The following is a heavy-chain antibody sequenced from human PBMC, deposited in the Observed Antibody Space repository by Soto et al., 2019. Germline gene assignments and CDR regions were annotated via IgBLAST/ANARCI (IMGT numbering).Heavy chain of an antibody. Sequence: PGGSLRLSCAASGFTFSSYAMHWVRQAPGKGLEWVAVISYDGTNKYYADSVKGRFTISRDNSKNTLYLQMNSLRPEDTAVYYCARAPGEDGYNYFDCWGQGTLVTVSS. D-gene: IGHD5-12*01. CDR2: ISYDGTNK. CDR1: GFTFSSYA. J-gene: IGHJ4*02. V-gene: IGHV3-30-3*01. CDR3: ARAPGEDGYNYFDC.